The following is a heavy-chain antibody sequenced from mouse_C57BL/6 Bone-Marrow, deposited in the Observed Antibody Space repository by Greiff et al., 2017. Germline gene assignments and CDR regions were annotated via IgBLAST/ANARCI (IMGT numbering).Heavy chain of an antibody. V-gene: IGHV1-81*01. D-gene: IGHD1-1*01. J-gene: IGHJ2*01. CDR2: ISPRSGNT. Sequence: QVQLQQSGAELARPGASVQLSCKASGYTFTSYGISWVKQRTGQGLAWIGEISPRSGNTYYNEKFKGKATLTADKSSSTAYMELRSLTSEDSAVYFCARRIYYRDYWGQGTTLTVSS. CDR3: ARRIYYRDY. CDR1: GYTFTSYG.